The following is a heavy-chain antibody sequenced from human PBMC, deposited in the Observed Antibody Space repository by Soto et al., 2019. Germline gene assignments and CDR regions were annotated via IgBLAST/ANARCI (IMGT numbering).Heavy chain of an antibody. Sequence: ASVKVSCKVSGYTLTELSMHWVRQAPGKGLEWMGGFDPEDGETIYAQKFQGRVTMTEDTSTDTAYMELSSLRSEDTAVYYCATAHPGIGELFVFDYWGQGTLVTVSS. CDR1: GYTLTELS. CDR2: FDPEDGET. D-gene: IGHD3-10*01. CDR3: ATAHPGIGELFVFDY. J-gene: IGHJ4*02. V-gene: IGHV1-24*01.